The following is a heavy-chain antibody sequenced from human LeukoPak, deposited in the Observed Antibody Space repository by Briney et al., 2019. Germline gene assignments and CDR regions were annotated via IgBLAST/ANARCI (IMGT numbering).Heavy chain of an antibody. J-gene: IGHJ4*02. V-gene: IGHV3-21*01. CDR2: ISSSSSYI. D-gene: IGHD4-17*01. CDR1: GFSFSNYA. CDR3: ARDDGDYDFDY. Sequence: KTGGSLRLSCVSSGFSFSNYAMSWVRQAPGKGLEWVSSISSSSSYIYYADSVKGRFTISRDNAKNSLYLQMNSLRAEDTAVYYCARDDGDYDFDYWGQGTLVTVSS.